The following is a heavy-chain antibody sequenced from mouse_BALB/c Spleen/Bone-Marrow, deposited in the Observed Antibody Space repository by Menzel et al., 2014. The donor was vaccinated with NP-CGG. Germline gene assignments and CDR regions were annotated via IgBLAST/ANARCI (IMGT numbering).Heavy chain of an antibody. CDR1: GFTFSSYY. V-gene: IGHV5-6-2*01. Sequence: EVMLVESGGGLVKLGGSLKLSCAASGFTFSSYYMSWVRQTPEKRLELVAAIISNGGGTYYPDTMKGRFIISRDNAKNPLYLQMSSLKSEDTALYYCARRGISTSEGVGAMDYWGQGTSVTVSS. J-gene: IGHJ4*01. CDR2: IISNGGGT. D-gene: IGHD1-1*01. CDR3: ARRGISTSEGVGAMDY.